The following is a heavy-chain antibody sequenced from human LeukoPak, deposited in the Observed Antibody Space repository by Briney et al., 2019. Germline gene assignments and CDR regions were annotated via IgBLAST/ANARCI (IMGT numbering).Heavy chain of an antibody. CDR1: GFTVSSNY. D-gene: IGHD6-19*01. J-gene: IGHJ4*02. V-gene: IGHV3-66*01. Sequence: PGGSLRLSCAASGFTVSSNYMSWVRQAPGKGLEWVSVIYSCGSTYYADSVKGRFTISRDNVKNLLYLQMNSLRAEDTAVYYCARVQRGIAVALDYWGQGTLATVSS. CDR2: IYSCGST. CDR3: ARVQRGIAVALDY.